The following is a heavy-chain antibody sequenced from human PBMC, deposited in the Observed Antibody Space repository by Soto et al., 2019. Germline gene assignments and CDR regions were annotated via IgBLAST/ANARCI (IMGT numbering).Heavy chain of an antibody. D-gene: IGHD4-17*01. CDR1: GGSISSYY. CDR3: ARAYHYGDSYWYFDL. Sequence: QVQLQESGPGLVKPSETLSLTCTVSGGSISSYYWSWIRQPAGKGLEWIGRIYTSGSTNYNPSLKSRVTMSVDTSRNHFSRKLSSVTAADTAVYSCARAYHYGDSYWYFDLWGRGTLVTVSS. J-gene: IGHJ2*01. CDR2: IYTSGST. V-gene: IGHV4-4*07.